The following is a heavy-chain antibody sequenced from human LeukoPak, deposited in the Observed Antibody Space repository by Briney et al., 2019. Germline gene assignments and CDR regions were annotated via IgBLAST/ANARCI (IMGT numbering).Heavy chain of an antibody. CDR2: IFSGGET. CDR1: GFSISDNF. J-gene: IGHJ1*01. D-gene: IGHD3-10*01. V-gene: IGHV3-66*01. CDR3: ARDTDYYGSGRQGYFDR. Sequence: PGGSLRLSCAVSGFSISDNFMGWVRQTPGKGLEWVSLIFSGGETYSADFVKGRFAISKDNSKNTLHLQMNSLRVEDTAMYYCARDTDYYGSGRQGYFDRWGQGTLVTVSS.